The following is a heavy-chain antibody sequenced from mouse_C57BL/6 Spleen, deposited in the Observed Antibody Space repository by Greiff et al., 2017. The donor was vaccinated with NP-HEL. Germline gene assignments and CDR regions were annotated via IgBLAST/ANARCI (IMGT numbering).Heavy chain of an antibody. CDR3: ASPYYGSSYIAY. J-gene: IGHJ3*01. CDR1: GFTFSDYG. D-gene: IGHD1-1*01. Sequence: EVKLMESGGGLVKPGGSLKLSCAASGFTFSDYGMHWVRQAPEKGLEWVAYISSGSSTIYYADTVKGRFTISRDNAKNTLFLQMTSLRSEDTAMYYCASPYYGSSYIAYWGQGTLVTVSA. V-gene: IGHV5-17*01. CDR2: ISSGSSTI.